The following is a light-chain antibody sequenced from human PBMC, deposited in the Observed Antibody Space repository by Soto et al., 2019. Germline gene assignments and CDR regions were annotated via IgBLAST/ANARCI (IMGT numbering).Light chain of an antibody. CDR3: SSYAGGNNLV. V-gene: IGLV2-8*01. J-gene: IGLJ1*01. Sequence: QSVLTQPPSASGSPGQSVTISCTGTSSDVGAYNYVSWYQQYPGKAPKLMIYEVSKRPSGVPERFSGSKSGNTASLTVSGLQTEEEADYYCSSYAGGNNLVFGTGTKLTVL. CDR1: SSDVGAYNY. CDR2: EVS.